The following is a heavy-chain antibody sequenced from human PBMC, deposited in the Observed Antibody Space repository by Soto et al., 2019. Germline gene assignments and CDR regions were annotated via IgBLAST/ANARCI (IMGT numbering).Heavy chain of an antibody. V-gene: IGHV3-74*01. D-gene: IGHD2-2*01. CDR2: INSDGSST. CDR1: GFTFTDYW. CDR3: ARDSPPLGYCSSTSCYPYGMDV. J-gene: IGHJ6*02. Sequence: PGGSLRLSCAASGFTFTDYWTHWVRQAPGKGLVWVSRINSDGSSTSCADSVKGRFTISRDNAKNTLYLQMNSLRAEDTAVYYCARDSPPLGYCSSTSCYPYGMDVWGQGTTVTVSS.